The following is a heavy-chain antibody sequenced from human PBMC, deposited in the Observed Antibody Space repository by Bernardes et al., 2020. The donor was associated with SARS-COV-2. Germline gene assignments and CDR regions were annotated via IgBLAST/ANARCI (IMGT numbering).Heavy chain of an antibody. CDR2: ISSDGRAT. V-gene: IGHV3-64D*06. CDR3: VKRIKAGRGGRGDCFDY. D-gene: IGHD6-19*01. CDR1: GFTFSDYA. J-gene: IGHJ4*02. Sequence: VGSLRLSCSASGFTFSDYAMHWVRQVPGKGLEYVSAISSDGRATYYADSVKGRFGISRDNSKNTLSLQMSSLRDEDTAIYYCVKRIKAGRGGRGDCFDYWGQGTLVTVSS.